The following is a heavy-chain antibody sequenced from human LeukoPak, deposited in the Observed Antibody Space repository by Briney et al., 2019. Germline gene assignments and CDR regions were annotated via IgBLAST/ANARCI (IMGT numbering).Heavy chain of an antibody. Sequence: PSETLSLTCAVYGGSCDDYYCSWLRQPPGKGLEWIGEIHPSGIFYYNSSLLSRVTISIDTSKSQFSLRLTSVTAADTAFYYCARGRDRSKAGDHWGQGSLVTVSS. CDR3: ARGRDRSKAGDH. V-gene: IGHV4-34*01. CDR1: GGSCDDYY. J-gene: IGHJ4*02. CDR2: IHPSGIF. D-gene: IGHD5-24*01.